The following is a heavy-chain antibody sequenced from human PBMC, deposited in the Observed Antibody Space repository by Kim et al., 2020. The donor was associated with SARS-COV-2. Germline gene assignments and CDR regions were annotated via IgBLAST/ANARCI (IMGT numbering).Heavy chain of an antibody. CDR1: GYTFTSYA. D-gene: IGHD6-6*01. J-gene: IGHJ5*02. CDR3: ARVLRIAARHDPNWFDP. Sequence: ASVKVSCKASGYTFTSYAMHWVRQAPGQRLEWMGWINAGNGNTKYSQKFQGRVTITRDTSASTAYIELSSLRSEDTAVYYCARVLRIAARHDPNWFDPWGQGTLTTVSA. V-gene: IGHV1-3*01. CDR2: INAGNGNT.